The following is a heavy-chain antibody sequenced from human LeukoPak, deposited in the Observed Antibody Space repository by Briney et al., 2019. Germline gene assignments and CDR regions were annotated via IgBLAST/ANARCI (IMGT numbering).Heavy chain of an antibody. V-gene: IGHV3-74*01. D-gene: IGHD2-8*01. Sequence: GGSLRLSCAASGFTFTNYWMHWVRQAPRKGLVWVSLIDSDETSTTYADSVKGRFTISRDNAKTTLYLQMNSLRADDTAVYYCARDGGYCTNGVCFFDYWGQGTLVTVSS. CDR1: GFTFTNYW. J-gene: IGHJ4*02. CDR3: ARDGGYCTNGVCFFDY. CDR2: IDSDETST.